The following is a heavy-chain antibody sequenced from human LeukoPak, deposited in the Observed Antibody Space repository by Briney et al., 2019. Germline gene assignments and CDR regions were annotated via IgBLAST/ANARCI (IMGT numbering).Heavy chain of an antibody. J-gene: IGHJ4*02. CDR2: IWYDGSNK. V-gene: IGHV3-33*08. CDR1: GFTFRWYA. CDR3: ARGRGIAVAGTGTETYYLDY. D-gene: IGHD6-19*01. Sequence: GGSLRLSCAVAGFTFRWYAMHWVRQAPGKGLEWVAVIWYDGSNKYYVDSVKGRFTISRDNSKNTVYLQMNSLRAEDTAVYYCARGRGIAVAGTGTETYYLDYWGQGTLVTVSS.